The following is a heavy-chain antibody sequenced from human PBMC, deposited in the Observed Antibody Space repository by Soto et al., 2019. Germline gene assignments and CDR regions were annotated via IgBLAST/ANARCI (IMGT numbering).Heavy chain of an antibody. D-gene: IGHD3-3*01. CDR3: ARDPVEGYDFWSGYTSGAFYFDY. V-gene: IGHV3-33*01. CDR1: GFTFSSYG. CDR2: IWYDGSNK. Sequence: QVQLVESGGGVVQPGRSLRLSCAASGFTFSSYGMHWVRQAPGKGLEWVAVIWYDGSNKYYADSVKGRFTISRDNSKNTLYLQMNSLRAEDTAVYYCARDPVEGYDFWSGYTSGAFYFDYWGQGTLVTVSS. J-gene: IGHJ4*02.